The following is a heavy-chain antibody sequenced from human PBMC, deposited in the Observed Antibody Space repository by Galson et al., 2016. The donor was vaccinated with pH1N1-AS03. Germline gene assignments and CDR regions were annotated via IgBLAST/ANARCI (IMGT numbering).Heavy chain of an antibody. Sequence: TLSLTCTVSGGSITSGHHYWSWIRQPAGKGLEWIGHIHPSGKTNYNPSLKSRVSMSTDTSKNQVSLRLTSVTAADTAVYYCTRDTIKVEIGRVVPNGPFDIWGQGTWVTVSS. J-gene: IGHJ3*02. CDR2: IHPSGKT. CDR1: GGSITSGHHY. D-gene: IGHD2-8*01. V-gene: IGHV4-61*09. CDR3: TRDTIKVEIGRVVPNGPFDI.